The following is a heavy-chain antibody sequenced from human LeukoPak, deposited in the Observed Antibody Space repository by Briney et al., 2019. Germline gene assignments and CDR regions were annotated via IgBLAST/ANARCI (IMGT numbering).Heavy chain of an antibody. CDR1: GFTFSSYS. D-gene: IGHD3-10*01. CDR2: ISSSSSYI. CDR3: AREGIYGSGSYYFSVVTDYYYYMDV. Sequence: AGGSLRLSCAASGFTFSSYSMNWVRQAPGKGLEWVSSISSSSSYIYYADSVKGRFTISRDNAKNSLYLQMNSLRAEDTAVYYCAREGIYGSGSYYFSVVTDYYYYMDVWGKGTTVTVSS. V-gene: IGHV3-21*01. J-gene: IGHJ6*03.